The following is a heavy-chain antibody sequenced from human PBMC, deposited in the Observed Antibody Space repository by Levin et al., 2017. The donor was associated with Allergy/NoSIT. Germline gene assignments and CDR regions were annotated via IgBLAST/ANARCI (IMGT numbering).Heavy chain of an antibody. CDR1: GLTVNSTY. CDR3: AREYYYGSGTPTFDY. V-gene: IGHV3-66*02. J-gene: IGHJ4*02. CDR2: IYSGGST. D-gene: IGHD3-10*01. Sequence: GGSLRLSCAASGLTVNSTYMSWVRQAPGKGLEWVSVIYSGGSTYYADSVKGRFTISRDNSKNTLYLQMNSLRTEDTAVYYCAREYYYGSGTPTFDYWGQGTLVTVSS.